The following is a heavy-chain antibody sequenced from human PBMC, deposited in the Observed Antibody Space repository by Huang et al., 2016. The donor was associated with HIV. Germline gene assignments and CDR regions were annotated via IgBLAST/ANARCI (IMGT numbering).Heavy chain of an antibody. J-gene: IGHJ4*02. CDR2: INRDGSST. V-gene: IGHV3-74*01. CDR1: GFSISRYW. CDR3: ARDPRIQSWLNFFDY. D-gene: IGHD3-22*01. Sequence: EVQLVESGGGLVQPGGSLRLSCAASGFSISRYWMHWVRQAPGKGWVWVSRINRDGSSTSYADSVKGRFTISRDNAKNTLYLQMNSLRAEDTAVYYCARDPRIQSWLNFFDYWGQGTLVSVSS.